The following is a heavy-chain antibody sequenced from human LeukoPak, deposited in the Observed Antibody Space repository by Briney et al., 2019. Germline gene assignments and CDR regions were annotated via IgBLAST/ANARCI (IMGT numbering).Heavy chain of an antibody. Sequence: GGSLRLSCAASGFTFSSYPMKWVRQAPGKGLEWVSYISSSSSTIYYADSVKGRFTISRDNAKNSLYLQMNSLRAEDTAIYYCARDVVGTARQSYFDSWGQGTLVTVSS. D-gene: IGHD1-26*01. CDR3: ARDVVGTARQSYFDS. CDR1: GFTFSSYP. J-gene: IGHJ4*02. CDR2: ISSSSSTI. V-gene: IGHV3-48*01.